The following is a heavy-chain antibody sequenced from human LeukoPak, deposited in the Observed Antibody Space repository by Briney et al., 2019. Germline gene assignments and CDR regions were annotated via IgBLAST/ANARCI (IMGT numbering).Heavy chain of an antibody. CDR2: IYYSGST. Sequence: SETLSLTCTVSGGSVSSGSYYWSWIRQPPGKGLEWIGYIYYSGSTNYNPSLKSRVTISVDTSKNQFSLKLSSVTAADTAVYYCARDREDGTDYWGQGTLVTVSS. V-gene: IGHV4-61*01. CDR1: GGSVSSGSYY. D-gene: IGHD1-14*01. J-gene: IGHJ4*02. CDR3: ARDREDGTDY.